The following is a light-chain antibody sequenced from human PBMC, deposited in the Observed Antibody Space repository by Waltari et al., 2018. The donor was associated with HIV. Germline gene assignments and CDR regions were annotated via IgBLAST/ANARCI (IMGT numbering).Light chain of an antibody. V-gene: IGKV4-1*01. CDR2: WAS. CDR3: QQYFSHPYT. Sequence: DIVMTQSPDSLAVSLGERATLSCKPSQGVFYTSNKKNYIAWYQQKAGQPPKLLVFWASTRESGVPDRFSGSGSGTDFTLIISSLQPEDVAVYYCQQYFSHPYTFGRGTKLEIK. J-gene: IGKJ2*01. CDR1: QGVFYTSNKKNY.